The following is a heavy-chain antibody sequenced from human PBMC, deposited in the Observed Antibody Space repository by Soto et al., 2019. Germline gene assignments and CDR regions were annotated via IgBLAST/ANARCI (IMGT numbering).Heavy chain of an antibody. V-gene: IGHV4-30-4*01. CDR1: GGSISSGDYY. J-gene: IGHJ5*02. CDR2: IYYSGST. D-gene: IGHD3-16*01. CDR3: VREGGENWFDP. Sequence: PSETLSLTCTVSGGSISSGDYYWSWIRQPPGKGLEWIGYIYYSGSTFYNPSLKNRVTISLDTSKIQFSLKLSSVTAADTAVYYCVREGGENWFDPWGQGTLVTVS.